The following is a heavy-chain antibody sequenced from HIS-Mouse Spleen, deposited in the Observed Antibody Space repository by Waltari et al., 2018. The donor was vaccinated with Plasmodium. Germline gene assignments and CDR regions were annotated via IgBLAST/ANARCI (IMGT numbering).Heavy chain of an antibody. CDR3: AKEEGNWNDDDAFDI. Sequence: QVQLVESGGGVVQPGRSLRLSCAASGFTFRSYGMPWVREAQGKGLEWGAVIWYDGRNKYYADSVKGRFTISRDNSKNTLYLQMNSLRAEDTAVYYCAKEEGNWNDDDAFDIWGQGTMVTVSS. J-gene: IGHJ3*02. D-gene: IGHD1-1*01. CDR2: IWYDGRNK. CDR1: GFTFRSYG. V-gene: IGHV3-33*06.